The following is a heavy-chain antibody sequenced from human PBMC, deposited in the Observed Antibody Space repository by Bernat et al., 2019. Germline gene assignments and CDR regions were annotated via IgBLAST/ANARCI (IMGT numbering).Heavy chain of an antibody. CDR1: GFTFRNYG. CDR3: ARDDCHSPTCLNL. V-gene: IGHV3-33*01. J-gene: IGHJ4*02. D-gene: IGHD2-2*01. Sequence: QEHLVESGGGVVQPGTSLRLSCVGSGFTFRNYGMHWVRQAPGRGLEWVAAIQYDGSKIYYADSVRGRFTISRDQLKNTLFFQMSSLRAEDTAVYYCARDDCHSPTCLNLWGQGTQVFVSS. CDR2: IQYDGSKI.